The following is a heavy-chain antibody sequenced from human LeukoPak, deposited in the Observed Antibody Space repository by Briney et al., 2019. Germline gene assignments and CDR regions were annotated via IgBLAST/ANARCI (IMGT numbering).Heavy chain of an antibody. D-gene: IGHD6-13*01. CDR2: ISYDGTNK. J-gene: IGHJ4*02. CDR1: GFTFSSYG. CDR3: AKDRGY. V-gene: IGHV3-30*18. Sequence: GGSLRLSCAASGFTFSSYGMHWVRQAPGKGLEWVALISYDGTNKYYADSVKGRFTISRDNSKNTLYLQMNSLRAEDTAVYYCAKDRGYWGQGTLVTVSS.